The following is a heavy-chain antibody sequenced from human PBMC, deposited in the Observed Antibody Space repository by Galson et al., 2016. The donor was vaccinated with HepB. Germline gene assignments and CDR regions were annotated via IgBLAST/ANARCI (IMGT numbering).Heavy chain of an antibody. CDR2: ISANSGNT. Sequence: SCKASGSTFTINGISWVRQAPGQGLEWMGWISANSGNTNYAQKFQGRVTMTRDTSTSTAYMELRSLRSDDTAVYYCARDRWYTFDYWGQGTLVTVSS. J-gene: IGHJ4*02. CDR1: GSTFTING. D-gene: IGHD4-23*01. V-gene: IGHV1-18*01. CDR3: ARDRWYTFDY.